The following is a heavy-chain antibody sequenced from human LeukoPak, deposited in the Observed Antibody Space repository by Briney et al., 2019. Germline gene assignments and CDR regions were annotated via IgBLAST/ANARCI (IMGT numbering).Heavy chain of an antibody. D-gene: IGHD6-19*01. Sequence: ASVRVSCKTSGYTFTGYYIHWVRQAPGQGLEWMGRINPNSGDTNYTQKFQGRLTMTRDTSVGTAYMELSRLTSDDTAVYYCIRDGAVTGIWFDSWGQRSLVTVSS. CDR2: INPNSGDT. V-gene: IGHV1-2*06. J-gene: IGHJ5*01. CDR3: IRDGAVTGIWFDS. CDR1: GYTFTGYY.